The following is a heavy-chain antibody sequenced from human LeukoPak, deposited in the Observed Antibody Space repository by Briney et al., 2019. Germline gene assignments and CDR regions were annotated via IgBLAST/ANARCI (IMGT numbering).Heavy chain of an antibody. V-gene: IGHV3-74*01. Sequence: GGSLRLSCAASGFTFSSYLMHWVRQAPGKGLVWVSRISSDGTTTSYADSVKGRFTISRDNAKNTLYLQMNSLRAEGTAVYYCAREVTGGTSTNYYYYGMDVWGQGTTVTVSS. CDR3: AREVTGGTSTNYYYYGMDV. D-gene: IGHD2-8*02. CDR2: ISSDGTTT. CDR1: GFTFSSYL. J-gene: IGHJ6*02.